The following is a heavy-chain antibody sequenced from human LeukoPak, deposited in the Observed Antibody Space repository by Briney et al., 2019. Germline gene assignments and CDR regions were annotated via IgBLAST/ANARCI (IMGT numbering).Heavy chain of an antibody. Sequence: GGSLRLSCAASGFTFSSYGMHWVRQAPGKGLEWVAVISYDGSNKYYADSVKGRFTISRDNSKNTLYLQMNSLRAEDTAVYYCAKDGEYYDFWSGYYASKGYGMDVWGQGTTVTVSS. CDR2: ISYDGSNK. CDR1: GFTFSSYG. D-gene: IGHD3-3*01. V-gene: IGHV3-30*18. J-gene: IGHJ6*02. CDR3: AKDGEYYDFWSGYYASKGYGMDV.